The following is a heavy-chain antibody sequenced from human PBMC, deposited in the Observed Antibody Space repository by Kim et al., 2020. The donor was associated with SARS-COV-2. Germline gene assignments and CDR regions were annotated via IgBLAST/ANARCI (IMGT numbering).Heavy chain of an antibody. J-gene: IGHJ6*03. Sequence: SETLSLTCTVSGGSISSYYWSWIRQPPGQGLEWIGYIYYSGSTNYNPSLKSRVTISVDTSKNQFSLRLSSVTAADTAVYYFARGAGTVYYTDVCGKGTT. CDR2: IYYSGST. CDR1: GGSISSYY. CDR3: ARGAGTVYYTDV. V-gene: IGHV4-59*01. D-gene: IGHD6-19*01.